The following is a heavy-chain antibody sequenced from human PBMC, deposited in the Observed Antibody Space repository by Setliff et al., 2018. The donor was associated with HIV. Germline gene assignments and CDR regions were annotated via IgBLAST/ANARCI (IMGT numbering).Heavy chain of an antibody. CDR1: GYTLTGYY. D-gene: IGHD6-19*01. J-gene: IGHJ5*02. CDR3: ARGGALSGFFFPNWLDH. V-gene: IGHV1-2*02. CDR2: INPHSGNT. Sequence: GASVKVSCKASGYTLTGYYMHWVRLAPGLGLEWMGWINPHSGNTDFAQRFQGRITMTRDTSINTVYMDLSRLTSDDTGIYYCARGGALSGFFFPNWLDHWGQGTLVTVSS.